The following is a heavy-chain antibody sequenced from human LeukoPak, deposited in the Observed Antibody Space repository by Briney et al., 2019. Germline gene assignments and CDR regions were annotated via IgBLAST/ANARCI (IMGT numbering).Heavy chain of an antibody. CDR1: GGSISSSSYY. V-gene: IGHV4-39*07. CDR3: ARESERYYYGSGSYNYMDV. J-gene: IGHJ6*03. Sequence: PSETLSLTCTVSGGSISSSSYYWDWIRQPPGKGLEWIGSIYYSGSTYYNPSLKSRVTISVDTSKNQFSLKLSSVTAADTAVYYCARESERYYYGSGSYNYMDVWGKGTTVTVSS. CDR2: IYYSGST. D-gene: IGHD3-10*01.